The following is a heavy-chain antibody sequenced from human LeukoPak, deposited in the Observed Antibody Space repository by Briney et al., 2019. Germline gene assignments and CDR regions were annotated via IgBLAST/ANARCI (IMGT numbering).Heavy chain of an antibody. CDR1: GFTFSSYG. J-gene: IGHJ6*04. D-gene: IGHD3-16*01. Sequence: GGSLRLSCAASGFTFSSYGMHWVRQAPGKGLEWVAVISYDGSNKYYADSVKGRFTISRDNSKNTLYLQMNSLRAEDTAVYYCAKGGSNHYYYGMDVWGKGTTVTVSS. CDR3: AKGGSNHYYYGMDV. CDR2: ISYDGSNK. V-gene: IGHV3-30*18.